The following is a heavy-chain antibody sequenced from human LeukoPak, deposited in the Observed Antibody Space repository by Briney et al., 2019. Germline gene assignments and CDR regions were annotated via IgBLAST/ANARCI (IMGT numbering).Heavy chain of an antibody. CDR1: GFTFRNYA. J-gene: IGHJ4*02. Sequence: GGSLRLSCAASGFTFRNYAMSWVRQAPGKGLEWVSAISGSGGSTYYADSVKGRFTISRDNSKNTLYLQMNSLRAEDTAVYYCAKDLRAGYYDSSGIYWGQGTLVTVSS. D-gene: IGHD3-22*01. CDR3: AKDLRAGYYDSSGIY. CDR2: ISGSGGST. V-gene: IGHV3-23*01.